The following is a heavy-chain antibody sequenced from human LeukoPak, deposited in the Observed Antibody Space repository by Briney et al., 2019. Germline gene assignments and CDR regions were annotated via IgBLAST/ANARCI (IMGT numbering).Heavy chain of an antibody. D-gene: IGHD3-22*01. J-gene: IGHJ6*03. Sequence: SETLSLTCAVSGGSISSGGYSWSWIRQPPGKGLEWIGYIYYSGSTYYNPSLKSRVTISVDTSKNRFSLKLSSVTAADTAVYYCTRGSIAYYYMDVWGKGTTVTISS. CDR3: TRGSIAYYYMDV. V-gene: IGHV4-30-4*07. CDR1: GGSISSGGYS. CDR2: IYYSGST.